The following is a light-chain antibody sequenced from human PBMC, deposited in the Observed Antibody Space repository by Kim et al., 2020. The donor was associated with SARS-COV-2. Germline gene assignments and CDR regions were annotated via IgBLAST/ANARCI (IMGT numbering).Light chain of an antibody. CDR2: GNI. V-gene: IGLV1-40*01. J-gene: IGLJ3*02. CDR3: QSYDSSLSGWV. Sequence: QRVTISCPGSISNIGAGNDLHWNQQLPGTAPKLLSCGNINRPSGVPERFSGSKSGTSASLAITGLQAEDEAEYDCQSYDSSLSGWVFGGGTQLTVL. CDR1: ISNIGAGND.